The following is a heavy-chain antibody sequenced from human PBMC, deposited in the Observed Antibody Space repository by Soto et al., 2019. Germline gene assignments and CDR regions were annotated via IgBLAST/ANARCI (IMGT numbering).Heavy chain of an antibody. J-gene: IGHJ6*02. V-gene: IGHV4-39*01. CDR2: IFYSGSK. CDR3: ATHTRACQSSFL. Sequence: PSETLSLTCSVSGDSISSSNHFWAWIRQPPGQGPEWNGSIFYSGSKYYNPSLHRRATISIDTSKSRYSQIERPVTADATADYFGATHTRACQSSFLWGQGTTVTVSS. CDR1: GDSISSSNHF. D-gene: IGHD1-26*01.